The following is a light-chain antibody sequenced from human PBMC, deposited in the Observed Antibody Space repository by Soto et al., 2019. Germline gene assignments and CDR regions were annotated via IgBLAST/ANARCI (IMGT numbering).Light chain of an antibody. CDR3: QQRNSYPIT. CDR1: QGISNY. V-gene: IGKV1-9*01. Sequence: DIQLTQSPSLLSASVGDRVTITCRASQGISNYLAWYQQKPGKAPKLLIHSAVTLQSGVPSRFSGSGYGTEFTLTISSLQPEDFATYYCQQRNSYPITFGQGKRLEIK. J-gene: IGKJ5*01. CDR2: SAV.